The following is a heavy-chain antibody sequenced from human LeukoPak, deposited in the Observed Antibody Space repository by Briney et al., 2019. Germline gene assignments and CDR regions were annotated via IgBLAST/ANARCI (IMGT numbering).Heavy chain of an antibody. V-gene: IGHV4-59*01. J-gene: IGHJ5*02. Sequence: SETLSLTCTVSGGSISSYYWGWLRQPPGKGLEWIGYIYYSGSTDYNPSLKSRVTISVDTSKNQFSLNLSSVTAADTAVYYCAREGTDGSGSYYNGWFDPWGQGTLVTVSS. D-gene: IGHD3-10*01. CDR1: GGSISSYY. CDR3: AREGTDGSGSYYNGWFDP. CDR2: IYYSGST.